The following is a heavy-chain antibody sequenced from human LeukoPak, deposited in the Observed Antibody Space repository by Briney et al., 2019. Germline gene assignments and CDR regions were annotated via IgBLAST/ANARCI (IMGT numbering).Heavy chain of an antibody. CDR3: ARARSRWFGEFLPDY. CDR1: GFTFSSYA. J-gene: IGHJ4*02. CDR2: ISYDGSNK. V-gene: IGHV3-30-3*01. Sequence: GGSLRLSCAASGFTFSSYAMHWVRQAPGKGLKWVAVISYDGSNKYYADSVKGRFTISRDNSKNTLYLQMNSLRAEDTAVYYCARARSRWFGEFLPDYWGQGTLVTVSS. D-gene: IGHD3-10*01.